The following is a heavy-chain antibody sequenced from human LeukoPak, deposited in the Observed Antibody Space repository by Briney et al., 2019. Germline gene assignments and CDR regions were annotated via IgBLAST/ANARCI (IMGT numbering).Heavy chain of an antibody. Sequence: ASVKVSCKASGYTFTDYYMHWVRQAPGQGLEWMGWISPYNGNTNYAQKFQGRVTMTTDASTSTAYMELRSLTSDDTAVYFCARDPSDLTGNFPGDDYWGQGTLVTVSS. D-gene: IGHD3-9*01. CDR3: ARDPSDLTGNFPGDDY. CDR2: ISPYNGNT. V-gene: IGHV1-18*04. J-gene: IGHJ4*02. CDR1: GYTFTDYY.